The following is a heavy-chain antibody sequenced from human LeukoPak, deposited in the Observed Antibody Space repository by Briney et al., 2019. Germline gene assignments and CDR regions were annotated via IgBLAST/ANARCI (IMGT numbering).Heavy chain of an antibody. Sequence: GGSLQISCKGSGYRFTSYWIGWVRQMPGKGLEWMGIIYPGDSDTRYSPSFQGQVTISADKSISTAYLQWSSLKASDTAMYYCARLETHSNSDYWGQGTLVTVSS. CDR3: ARLETHSNSDY. V-gene: IGHV5-51*01. D-gene: IGHD4-11*01. CDR2: IYPGDSDT. J-gene: IGHJ4*02. CDR1: GYRFTSYW.